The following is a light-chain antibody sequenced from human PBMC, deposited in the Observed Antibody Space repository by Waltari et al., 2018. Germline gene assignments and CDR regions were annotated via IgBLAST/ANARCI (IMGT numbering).Light chain of an antibody. CDR2: DAS. J-gene: IGKJ2*01. CDR3: QQFDNLVYT. CDR1: HDISNY. Sequence: DIQMTQSPSSLSASVGVRVTITCQASHDISNYLNWYQQKPGKAPKLLIYDASNLETGVPSRFSGSGSGTDFSFTISSLQPEDIATYYCQQFDNLVYTFGQGTKLEIK. V-gene: IGKV1-33*01.